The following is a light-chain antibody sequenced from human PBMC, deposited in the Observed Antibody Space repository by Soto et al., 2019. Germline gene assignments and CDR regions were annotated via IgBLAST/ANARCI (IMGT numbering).Light chain of an antibody. CDR1: QGINNH. V-gene: IGKV1-17*03. CDR3: LQHNSYPIT. CDR2: GTY. J-gene: IGKJ5*01. Sequence: DIHMTQSPSSMSASVGGRVTITCRASQGINNHLVWFQQRPGKVPKRLIFGTYNLESGVPSRFSGSGSGTEFTLTISGLQPEDFAIYYCLQHNSYPITLGQGTRLE.